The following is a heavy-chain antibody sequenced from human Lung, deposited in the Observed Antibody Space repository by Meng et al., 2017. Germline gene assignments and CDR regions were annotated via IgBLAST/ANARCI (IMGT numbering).Heavy chain of an antibody. D-gene: IGHD4-11*01. V-gene: IGHV4-34*01. J-gene: IGHJ4*02. CDR3: ARGPTTMAHDFDY. Sequence: QVQLQPWGAGLWKPSETLSLTGVVSGGSFSDYYWSWIRQPPGKGLEWIGEINHSGSTNYNPSLESRATISVDTSQNNLSLKLSSVTAADSAVYYCARGPTTMAHDFDYWGQGTLVTVSS. CDR1: GGSFSDYY. CDR2: INHSGST.